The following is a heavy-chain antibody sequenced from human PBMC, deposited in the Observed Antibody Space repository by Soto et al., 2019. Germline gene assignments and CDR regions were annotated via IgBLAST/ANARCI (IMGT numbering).Heavy chain of an antibody. CDR2: ISYDGSNK. J-gene: IGHJ5*02. CDR1: GFTFSSYG. Sequence: PGGSLRLSCAASGFTFSSYGMHWVRQAPGKGLEWVAVISYDGSNKYYADSVKGRFTISRDNSKNTLYLQMNSLRAEDTAVYYCAKGGTAMVTWGQGTLVTVSS. D-gene: IGHD5-18*01. CDR3: AKGGTAMVT. V-gene: IGHV3-30*18.